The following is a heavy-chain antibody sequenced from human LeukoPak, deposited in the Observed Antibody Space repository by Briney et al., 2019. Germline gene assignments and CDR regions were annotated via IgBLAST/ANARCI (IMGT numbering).Heavy chain of an antibody. CDR3: AREPGGVVVAAAKSAFDI. CDR1: GYTFTSYY. CDR2: INPSGGST. V-gene: IGHV1-46*01. D-gene: IGHD2-15*01. J-gene: IGHJ3*02. Sequence: ASVKVSCKASGYTFTSYYMHWVRQAPGQGLEWMGIINPSGGSTSYAQKFQGRATMTRDTSTSTVYMELSSLRSEDTAVYYCAREPGGVVVAAAKSAFDIWGQGTMVTVSS.